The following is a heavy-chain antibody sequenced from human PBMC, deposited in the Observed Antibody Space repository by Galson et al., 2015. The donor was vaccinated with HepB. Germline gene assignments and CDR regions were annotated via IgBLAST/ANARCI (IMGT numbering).Heavy chain of an antibody. CDR2: ISWDGGST. CDR1: GFTFDDYT. D-gene: IGHD5-18*01. CDR3: AALYSYEAGGDY. V-gene: IGHV3-43*01. J-gene: IGHJ4*02. Sequence: SLRLSCAASGFTFDDYTMHWVRQAPGKGLEWVSLISWDGGSTYYADSVKGRFTISRDNSKNSLYLQMNSLRIEDTALYYCAALYSYEAGGDYWGQGTLVTVSS.